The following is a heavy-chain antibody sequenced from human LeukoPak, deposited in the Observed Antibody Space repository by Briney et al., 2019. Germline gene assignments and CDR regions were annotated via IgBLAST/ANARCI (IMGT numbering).Heavy chain of an antibody. D-gene: IGHD6-13*01. V-gene: IGHV4-4*02. CDR3: ARDRTAAGSDNWFDP. J-gene: IGHJ5*02. CDR1: GGSISSSNW. CDR2: IYHSGST. Sequence: PSETLSLTCAVSGGSISSSNWWSWVRQPPGKGLECIGEIYHSGSTNYNPSLKSRVTISVDKSKNQFSLKLSSVTAADTAVYYCARDRTAAGSDNWFDPWGQGTLVTVSS.